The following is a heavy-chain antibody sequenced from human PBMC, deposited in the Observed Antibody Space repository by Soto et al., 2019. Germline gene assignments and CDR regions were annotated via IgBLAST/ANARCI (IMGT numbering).Heavy chain of an antibody. D-gene: IGHD2-2*01. J-gene: IGHJ4*02. V-gene: IGHV1-18*04. Sequence: ASVKVSCKSSGYTFTGYYMHCVRQAPGQGLEWMGWISAYNGNTNYAQKLQGRVTMTTDTSTSTAYMELRSLRSDDTAVYYCARGVVVPAPAEFDYWGQGTLVTVSS. CDR1: GYTFTGYY. CDR3: ARGVVVPAPAEFDY. CDR2: ISAYNGNT.